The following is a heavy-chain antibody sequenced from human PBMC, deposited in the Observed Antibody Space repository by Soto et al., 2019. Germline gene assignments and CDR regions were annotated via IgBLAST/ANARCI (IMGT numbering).Heavy chain of an antibody. CDR2: IYHSGST. CDR3: AREDDYSNDFDY. V-gene: IGHV4-59*12. Sequence: PSETLSLTCTVSGGSISSYYWSWIRQPPGKGLEWIGEIYHSGSTNCNPSLKSRVTISVDTSKNQFSLKLSSVTAADTAVYYCAREDDYSNDFDYWGQGTLVTVSS. J-gene: IGHJ4*02. CDR1: GGSISSYY. D-gene: IGHD4-4*01.